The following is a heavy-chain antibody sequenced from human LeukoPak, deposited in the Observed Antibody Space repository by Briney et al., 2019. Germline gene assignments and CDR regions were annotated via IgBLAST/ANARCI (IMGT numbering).Heavy chain of an antibody. CDR2: ISSSSSTI. J-gene: IGHJ3*02. CDR1: GFTFSSYS. Sequence: PGGSLRLSCAASGFTFSSYSMNWVRQAPGEGLEWVSYISSSSSTIYYADSVKGRFTISRDNAKNSLYLQMNSLRAEDTAVYYCARDPNYYDTEGDAFDIWGQGTMVTVSS. D-gene: IGHD3-22*01. V-gene: IGHV3-48*04. CDR3: ARDPNYYDTEGDAFDI.